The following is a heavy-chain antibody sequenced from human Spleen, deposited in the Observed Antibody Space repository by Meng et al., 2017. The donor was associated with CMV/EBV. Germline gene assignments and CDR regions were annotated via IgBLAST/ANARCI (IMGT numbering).Heavy chain of an antibody. V-gene: IGHV1-2*02. CDR1: GYTFTGYY. Sequence: ASVKVSCKASGYTFTGYYMHWVRQAPGQGLEWMGWINPNSGGTNYAQKFQGRVTVTRDTSIRTVYLELDSLRSDDTAMYYCARDHNWGPDYWGQGTLVTVS. J-gene: IGHJ4*02. D-gene: IGHD7-27*01. CDR2: INPNSGGT. CDR3: ARDHNWGPDY.